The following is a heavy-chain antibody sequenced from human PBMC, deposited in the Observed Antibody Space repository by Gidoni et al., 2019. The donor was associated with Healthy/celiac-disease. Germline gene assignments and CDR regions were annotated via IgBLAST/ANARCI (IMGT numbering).Heavy chain of an antibody. CDR1: GFTFSSYS. J-gene: IGHJ5*02. D-gene: IGHD1-26*01. Sequence: EVQLVESGGGLVKPGGSLRRSCAASGFTFSSYSMNWVRQAPGKGLEWVSSISSSRSYIYYADSVKGRFTISRDNAKNSLYLQMNSLRAEDTAVYYCARKGGNYHLDPWGQGTLVTVSS. V-gene: IGHV3-21*01. CDR2: ISSSRSYI. CDR3: ARKGGNYHLDP.